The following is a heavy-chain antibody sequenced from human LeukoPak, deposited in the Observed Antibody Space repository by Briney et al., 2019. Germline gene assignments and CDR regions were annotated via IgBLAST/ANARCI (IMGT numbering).Heavy chain of an antibody. CDR1: GFTFNSYY. V-gene: IGHV3-74*01. D-gene: IGHD3-10*01. CDR3: AREDFGVDF. J-gene: IGHJ4*02. Sequence: GGSLRPSCAASGFTFNSYYMNWVRQAPGKGLVWVSRINRDGSDTIYADSVKGRFIISRDNAKNTLFLQVNSLRAEDTAVYYCAREDFGVDFWGQGTQVTVSS. CDR2: INRDGSDT.